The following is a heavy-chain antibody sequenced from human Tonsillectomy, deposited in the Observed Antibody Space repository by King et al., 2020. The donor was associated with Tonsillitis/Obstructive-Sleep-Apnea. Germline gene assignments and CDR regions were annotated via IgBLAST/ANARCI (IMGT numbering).Heavy chain of an antibody. D-gene: IGHD6-13*01. Sequence: VQLVESGGGVVQPGRSLRLSCAASGFTFSSYGMHWVRQAPGKGLEWVAVIWYDGSNKYYADSVKGRFTISRDNSKNTRYLQMNSLRAEDTAVYYCARDPYSSSWRFNFDYWGQGTLVTVSS. CDR1: GFTFSSYG. CDR3: ARDPYSSSWRFNFDY. CDR2: IWYDGSNK. V-gene: IGHV3-33*01. J-gene: IGHJ4*02.